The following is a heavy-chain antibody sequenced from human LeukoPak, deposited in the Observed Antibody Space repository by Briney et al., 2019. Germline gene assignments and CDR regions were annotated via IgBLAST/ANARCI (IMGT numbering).Heavy chain of an antibody. CDR3: ARERNYYDSRGYSGGMDV. Sequence: AAVKVSCEASGYTFTGYYMHWGRHAPGQGREWRGWINPNRGGTNDAKKFQGRVTRTGDTSISTAYIELSRLRSADTALCSCARERNYYDSRGYSGGMDVWGQGTTVTVSS. CDR1: GYTFTGYY. CDR2: INPNRGGT. V-gene: IGHV1-2*02. D-gene: IGHD3-22*01. J-gene: IGHJ6*02.